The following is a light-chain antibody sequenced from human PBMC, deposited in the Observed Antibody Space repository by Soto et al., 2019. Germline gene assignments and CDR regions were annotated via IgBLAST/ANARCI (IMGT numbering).Light chain of an antibody. V-gene: IGKV3-11*01. Sequence: EIVLTQSPATLSLSPGERATLSCRASQSVSSYLAWYQQKPGRAPRLLIYDASNRATGIPARFSGSGSGTYFTLTIIRLEPEDFAVYYCQQRSNWPPYTFGQGTKLEIK. CDR3: QQRSNWPPYT. J-gene: IGKJ2*01. CDR2: DAS. CDR1: QSVSSY.